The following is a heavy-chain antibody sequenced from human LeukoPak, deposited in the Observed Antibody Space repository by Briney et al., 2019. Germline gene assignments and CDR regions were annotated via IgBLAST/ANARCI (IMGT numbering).Heavy chain of an antibody. D-gene: IGHD3-16*01. CDR2: FSGPGKT. J-gene: IGHJ4*02. Sequence: PGGSLRLSCAASGFTLSSAMSWVRQAPGKGLEWVSGFSGPGKTYYADSVKGRFTISRDTSKSTLYLQINSLRAEDTAVYYCAKDRPLYGFDYWGQGTLVTVSS. CDR3: AKDRPLYGFDY. CDR1: GFTLSSA. V-gene: IGHV3-23*01.